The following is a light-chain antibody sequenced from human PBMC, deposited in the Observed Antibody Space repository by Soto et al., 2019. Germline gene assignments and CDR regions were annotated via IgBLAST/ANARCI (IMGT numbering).Light chain of an antibody. V-gene: IGLV1-51*01. J-gene: IGLJ2*01. CDR1: SSNIGNNY. Sequence: QAVLTQSPSVSAAPGQKVTISCSGSSSNIGNNYVSWYQQLPGTAPKLLIYDNNKRPSRIPDRFSGSKSGTSGTLDITGLQTGDEADYYCATCDGSLPGEVFGGGTKLTVL. CDR2: DNN. CDR3: ATCDGSLPGEV.